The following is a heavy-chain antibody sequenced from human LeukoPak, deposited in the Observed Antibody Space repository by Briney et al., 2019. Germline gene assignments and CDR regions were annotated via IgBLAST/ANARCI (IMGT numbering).Heavy chain of an antibody. J-gene: IGHJ4*02. CDR3: AESVVGATGDYFDY. Sequence: GGSLRLSCEASGVTFSSYVMSWVRQAPGKGLEWVSAISGSGGSTYYADSVKGRFTISRDNSKNTLYLQMNSLRAEDTAVYYCAESVVGATGDYFDYWGQGTLVTVSS. V-gene: IGHV3-23*01. CDR1: GVTFSSYV. D-gene: IGHD1-26*01. CDR2: ISGSGGST.